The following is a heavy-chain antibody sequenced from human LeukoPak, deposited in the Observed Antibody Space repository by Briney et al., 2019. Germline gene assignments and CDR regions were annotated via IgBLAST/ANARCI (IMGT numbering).Heavy chain of an antibody. CDR2: ISGSGGST. Sequence: GGSLRLSCAASGFTFSSYGMSLVRQAPGKGLEWVSAISGSGGSTYYADSVKGRFTISRDNSKNTLYLQMNSLRAEDTAVYYCARSVGVSRNHNWFDPWGQGTLVTVSS. CDR3: ARSVGVSRNHNWFDP. D-gene: IGHD1-14*01. CDR1: GFTFSSYG. V-gene: IGHV3-23*01. J-gene: IGHJ5*02.